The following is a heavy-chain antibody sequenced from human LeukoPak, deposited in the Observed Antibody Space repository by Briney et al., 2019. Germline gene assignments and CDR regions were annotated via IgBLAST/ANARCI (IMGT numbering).Heavy chain of an antibody. CDR3: AKDWYRTSGRQLDY. CDR2: IGTAGDT. D-gene: IGHD3-10*01. CDR1: GSTFSSYD. J-gene: IGHJ4*02. Sequence: GGSLRLSCAASGSTFSSYDMHWVRQATGKGLEWVSAIGTAGDTYYPGSVKGRFTISRENAKNTLYLQMNSLRAEDTAVYYCAKDWYRTSGRQLDYWGQGTLVTVSS. V-gene: IGHV3-13*01.